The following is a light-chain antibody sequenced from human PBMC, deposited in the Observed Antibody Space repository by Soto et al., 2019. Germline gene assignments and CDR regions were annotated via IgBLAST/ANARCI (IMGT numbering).Light chain of an antibody. CDR2: EGN. V-gene: IGLV2-23*01. CDR3: CLYGGARTYI. Sequence: QSVLTQPASVSGSPGQSITISCTGSVSDVGNFCSVSWYQQHPGQVPKLIIYEGNRRPSGDSRRFSGSKSGNTASLTISGLQAEGESDYYCCLYGGARTYIFGTGTKGTV. CDR1: VSDVGNFCS. J-gene: IGLJ1*01.